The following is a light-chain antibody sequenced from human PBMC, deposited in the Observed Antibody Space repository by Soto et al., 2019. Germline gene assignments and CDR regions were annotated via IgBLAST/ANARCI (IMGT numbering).Light chain of an antibody. V-gene: IGKV1-39*01. Sequence: DIQMTQSPSSLSASVGDRVTVTCRASQGISGYLNWYQQKPGKAPNLLIYTASSLQSGVPSRFSGSGSGTDFTLTISSLQPEDFATDYCQQSYSTPYTFGQGTKLEIK. CDR2: TAS. CDR3: QQSYSTPYT. CDR1: QGISGY. J-gene: IGKJ2*01.